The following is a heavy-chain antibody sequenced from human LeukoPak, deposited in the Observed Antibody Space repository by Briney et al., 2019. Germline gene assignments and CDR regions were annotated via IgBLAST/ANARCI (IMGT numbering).Heavy chain of an antibody. D-gene: IGHD1/OR15-1a*01. CDR2: ISAYNGNT. V-gene: IGHV1-18*01. J-gene: IGHJ4*02. Sequence: ASVKVSCKASGYTFTGYGISWVRQAPGQGLEWMGWISAYNGNTNYAQKFQGRVTMTEDTSTDTAYMELSSLRSEDTAVYYCATTIGYSEPYYFDYWGQGTLVTVSS. CDR1: GYTFTGYG. CDR3: ATTIGYSEPYYFDY.